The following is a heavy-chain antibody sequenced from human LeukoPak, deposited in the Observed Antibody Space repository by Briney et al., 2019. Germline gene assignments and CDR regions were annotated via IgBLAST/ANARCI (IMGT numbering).Heavy chain of an antibody. CDR3: ARVGSDYYYGMDV. Sequence: ASVKVSCKASGGTFSSYAISWVRQAPGQGLEWMGIINPSGGSTSYAQKFQGRVTMTRDTSTSTVYMELSSLRSEDTAVYYCARVGSDYYYGMDVWGQGTTVTVSS. CDR2: INPSGGST. CDR1: GGTFSSYA. J-gene: IGHJ6*02. V-gene: IGHV1-46*01. D-gene: IGHD3-16*01.